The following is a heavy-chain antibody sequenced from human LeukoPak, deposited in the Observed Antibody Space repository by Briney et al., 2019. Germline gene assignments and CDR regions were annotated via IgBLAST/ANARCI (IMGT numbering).Heavy chain of an antibody. J-gene: IGHJ6*03. D-gene: IGHD3-16*01. CDR2: ISASGHST. Sequence: GGTLRLSCEASGFTFSNSAMSWVRQAPGKGLEWVSGISASGHSTYNADSAKGRFTISRDNSKNTLYLQMNSLRAEDTALYYCAKDGSWGDYYFYFYIEVWGKGTTVTVSS. CDR3: AKDGSWGDYYFYFYIEV. V-gene: IGHV3-23*01. CDR1: GFTFSNSA.